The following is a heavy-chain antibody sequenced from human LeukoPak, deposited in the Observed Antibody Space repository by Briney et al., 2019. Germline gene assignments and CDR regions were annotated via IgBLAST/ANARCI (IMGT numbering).Heavy chain of an antibody. J-gene: IGHJ5*02. Sequence: PGRSLRLSCAASGFTFDAYAMHWVRQAPGKGLEWASGISWNSGTIGYADSVKGRFTISRDNAKNSLYLQMNSLRAEDTALYYCAKAALEGELQLGVNWFDPWGQGTLVTVSS. CDR3: AKAALEGELQLGVNWFDP. CDR1: GFTFDAYA. CDR2: ISWNSGTI. D-gene: IGHD1-7*01. V-gene: IGHV3-9*01.